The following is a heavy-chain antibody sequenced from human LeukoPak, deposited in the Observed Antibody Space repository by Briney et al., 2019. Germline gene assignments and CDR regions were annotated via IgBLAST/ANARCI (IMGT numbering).Heavy chain of an antibody. J-gene: IGHJ4*02. V-gene: IGHV3-21*01. D-gene: IGHD5-18*01. CDR1: GFTCSSYS. CDR3: ARDRRLQLWSPAGFDY. CDR2: ISSSGVYI. Sequence: TPGGSLRLSCAASGFTCSSYSMNWLRPAPGKGLEWVSSISSSGVYIYYADSVKGRFTISRDNAKNSLYLQMNSLRADDTAVYYCARDRRLQLWSPAGFDYWGQGTLVTASS.